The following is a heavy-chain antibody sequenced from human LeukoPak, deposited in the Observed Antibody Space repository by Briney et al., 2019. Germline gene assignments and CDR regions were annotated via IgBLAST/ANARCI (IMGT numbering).Heavy chain of an antibody. CDR2: ITSGGDYI. CDR3: ARGHYDVLAASYKWTPDY. V-gene: IGHV3-21*01. D-gene: IGHD3-9*01. J-gene: IGHJ4*02. CDR1: GFTFNTFN. Sequence: GGSLRLSCAASGFTFNTFNMSWVRQAPGKGLEWVSSITSGGDYIYYADSVKGRFTTSRDNAKNSLPLQLNSLRVEDTAVYYCARGHYDVLAASYKWTPDYWGQGTLVTVSS.